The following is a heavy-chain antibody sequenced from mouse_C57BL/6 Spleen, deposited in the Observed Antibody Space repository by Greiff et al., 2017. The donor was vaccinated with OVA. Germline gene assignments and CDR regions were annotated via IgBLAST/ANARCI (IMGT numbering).Heavy chain of an antibody. CDR2: IWSGGGT. CDR3: ARNRPPYAMDY. CDR1: GFSLTSYG. V-gene: IGHV2-2*01. J-gene: IGHJ4*01. Sequence: QVQLKESGPGLVQPSQSLSITCTVSGFSLTSYGVHWVRQSPGKGLEWLGVIWSGGGTDYNAAFISRLSISKDNSKSQVFFKMNSLQADDTAIYYCARNRPPYAMDYWGQGTSVTVSS.